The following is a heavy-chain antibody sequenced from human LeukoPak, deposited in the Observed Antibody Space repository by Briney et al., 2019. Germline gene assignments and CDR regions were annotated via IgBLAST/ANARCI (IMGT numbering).Heavy chain of an antibody. J-gene: IGHJ4*02. D-gene: IGHD1-26*01. Sequence: GRSLRLSCAASGFIFSSYGMHWIRQAPGKGLEWVALISHAGSNEYYAASVKVRFTISRDNSNNEFYLQMDSLRPEDTAVYYCARGGAPAVYFDYWGQGALVTVSS. CDR3: ARGGAPAVYFDY. V-gene: IGHV3-30*03. CDR1: GFIFSSYG. CDR2: ISHAGSNE.